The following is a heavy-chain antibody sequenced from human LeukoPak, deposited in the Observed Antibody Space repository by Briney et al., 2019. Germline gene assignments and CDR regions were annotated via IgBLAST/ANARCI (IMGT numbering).Heavy chain of an antibody. CDR3: ATIARFDYDSSGSDGVEFDP. CDR2: FDPEHGKT. J-gene: IGHJ5*02. CDR1: GYTLTDLA. D-gene: IGHD3-22*01. Sequence: ASVKVSCKVSGYTLTDLAIHWVRQAPGKGLEWMGGFDPEHGKTIYAQNFQGRVAMTEDTSTDTGYMELSSLSSEDTAVYYCATIARFDYDSSGSDGVEFDPWGQGTTVTVSS. V-gene: IGHV1-24*01.